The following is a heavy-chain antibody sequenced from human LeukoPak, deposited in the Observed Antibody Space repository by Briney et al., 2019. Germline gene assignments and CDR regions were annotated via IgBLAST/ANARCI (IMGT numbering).Heavy chain of an antibody. V-gene: IGHV1-2*02. CDR1: GYTFTGYF. CDR2: INPNSGGT. D-gene: IGHD3-22*01. Sequence: ASVKVSCKASGYTFTGYFMHWVRQAPGHGLEWMGWINPNSGGTNYAQKFQGRVTMTRDTSISTAYMELSRLRSEDTAVYYCARDPYDSSGRHAFDIWGQGTMVTVSS. J-gene: IGHJ3*02. CDR3: ARDPYDSSGRHAFDI.